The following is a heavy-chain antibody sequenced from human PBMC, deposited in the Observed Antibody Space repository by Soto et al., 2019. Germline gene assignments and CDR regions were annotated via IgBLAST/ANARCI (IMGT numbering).Heavy chain of an antibody. D-gene: IGHD3-16*02. Sequence: LRLSCVASGFTFDDFAMHWVRQAPGKGLEWVSGTSWNRGSIVYADSVKGRFTISRDNAKNSLYLQMNSLRPEDTALYYCAKDISLGELSAPDHWGQGTLVTVSS. CDR2: TSWNRGSI. V-gene: IGHV3-9*01. CDR3: AKDISLGELSAPDH. J-gene: IGHJ4*02. CDR1: GFTFDDFA.